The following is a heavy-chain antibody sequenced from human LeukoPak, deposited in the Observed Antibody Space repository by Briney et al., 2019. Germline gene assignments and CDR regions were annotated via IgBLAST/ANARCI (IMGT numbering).Heavy chain of an antibody. Sequence: GGSLRLSCAASGFTFSSCAMNWVRQAPGKGLERVAKIKPDGSESSYVDSVRGRFTMSRDNAKNSLYLQMDTLTADDTAVYYCATEDYFRFDFWGQGTVVTVSS. CDR1: GFTFSSCA. J-gene: IGHJ4*02. CDR3: ATEDYFRFDF. CDR2: IKPDGSES. V-gene: IGHV3-7*01. D-gene: IGHD2/OR15-2a*01.